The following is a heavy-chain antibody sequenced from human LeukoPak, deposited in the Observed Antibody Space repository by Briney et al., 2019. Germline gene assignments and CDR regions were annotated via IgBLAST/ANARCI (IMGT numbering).Heavy chain of an antibody. Sequence: GGSLRLSCAASGFTFDKAWMTWVRQAPGKGLEWVGRIKSKIHGGTIDYAAPVKGRFTISRDDSENTLYLQMNSLKTEDTAVYYCTTDGVGVEGATYDNWGQGTLVSVSS. CDR1: GFTFDKAW. J-gene: IGHJ4*02. D-gene: IGHD1-26*01. CDR3: TTDGVGVEGATYDN. V-gene: IGHV3-15*01. CDR2: IKSKIHGGTI.